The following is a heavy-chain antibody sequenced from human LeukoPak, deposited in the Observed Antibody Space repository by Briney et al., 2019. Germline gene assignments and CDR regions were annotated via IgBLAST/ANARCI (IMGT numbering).Heavy chain of an antibody. CDR3: ARPRGSGWYDYDY. CDR2: IYYSGST. J-gene: IGHJ4*02. Sequence: SETLSLTCTVSGGSISSSSYYWGWIRQPPGKGLEWIGSIYYSGSTYYNPSLKSRVTISVDTSKNQFSLKLSSVTAADTAMYYCARPRGSGWYDYDYWGQGTLVTVSS. V-gene: IGHV4-39*07. CDR1: GGSISSSSYY. D-gene: IGHD6-19*01.